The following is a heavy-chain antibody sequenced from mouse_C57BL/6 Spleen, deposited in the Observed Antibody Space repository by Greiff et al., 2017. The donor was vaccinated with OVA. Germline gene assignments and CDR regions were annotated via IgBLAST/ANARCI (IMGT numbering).Heavy chain of an antibody. V-gene: IGHV1-42*01. CDR3: ARPYGYDAWFAY. CDR1: GYSFTGYY. Sequence: VQLQQSGPELVKPGASVKISCKASGYSFTGYYMNWVKQSPEKSLEWIGEINPSTGGTTYNQKFKAKATLTVDKSSSTAYMQLKSLTSEDSAVYYCARPYGYDAWFAYWGQGTLVTVSA. D-gene: IGHD2-2*01. CDR2: INPSTGGT. J-gene: IGHJ3*01.